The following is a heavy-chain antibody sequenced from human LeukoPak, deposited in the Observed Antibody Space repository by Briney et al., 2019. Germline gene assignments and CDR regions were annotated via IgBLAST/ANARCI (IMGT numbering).Heavy chain of an antibody. Sequence: GGSLRLSCAASGFTFSSYAMSWVRQAPGKGLEWVSAISGSGGSTYYADSVKGRFTISRDNSKNTLYLQMNSLRAEDTAVYYCAKGAVYYYGSGSSVPADVWGQGTTVTVSS. CDR1: GFTFSSYA. D-gene: IGHD3-10*01. CDR2: ISGSGGST. CDR3: AKGAVYYYGSGSSVPADV. J-gene: IGHJ6*02. V-gene: IGHV3-23*01.